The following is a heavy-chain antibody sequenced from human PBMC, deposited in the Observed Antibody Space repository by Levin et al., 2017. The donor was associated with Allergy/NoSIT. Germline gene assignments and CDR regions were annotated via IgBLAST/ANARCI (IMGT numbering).Heavy chain of an antibody. CDR1: GFTFSSYA. J-gene: IGHJ4*02. D-gene: IGHD3-10*01. V-gene: IGHV3-23*01. Sequence: LSLTCAASGFTFSSYAMSWVRQAPGKGLEWVSAISGSGGSTYYADSVKGRFTISRDNSKNTLYLQMNSLRAEDTAVYYCAKIRGYYGSGRGPTPFDYWGQGTLVTVSS. CDR3: AKIRGYYGSGRGPTPFDY. CDR2: ISGSGGST.